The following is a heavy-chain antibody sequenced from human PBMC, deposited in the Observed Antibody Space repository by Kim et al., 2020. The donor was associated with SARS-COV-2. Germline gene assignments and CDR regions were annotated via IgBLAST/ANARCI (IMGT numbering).Heavy chain of an antibody. D-gene: IGHD6-13*01. Sequence: RFTISRDNAKNSLYLQMNSLRDEETAVYYCARDRNPGIAAAGTKYYGMDVWGQGTTVTVSS. CDR3: ARDRNPGIAAAGTKYYGMDV. V-gene: IGHV3-48*02. J-gene: IGHJ6*02.